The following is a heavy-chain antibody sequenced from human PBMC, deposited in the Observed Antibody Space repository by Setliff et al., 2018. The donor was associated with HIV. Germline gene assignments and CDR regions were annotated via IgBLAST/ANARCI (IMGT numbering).Heavy chain of an antibody. CDR3: ARERNYGVNRPVDY. J-gene: IGHJ4*02. D-gene: IGHD4-17*01. V-gene: IGHV1-69*13. CDR1: GGTFSSYA. CDR2: IIPIFGPT. Sequence: SVKVSCKASGGTFSSYAISWVRQAPGQGLEWMGGIIPIFGPTNYAQKFQGRVTITADESTTTAYMELSSLRSEDTAVYYCARERNYGVNRPVDYWGQGTLVTV.